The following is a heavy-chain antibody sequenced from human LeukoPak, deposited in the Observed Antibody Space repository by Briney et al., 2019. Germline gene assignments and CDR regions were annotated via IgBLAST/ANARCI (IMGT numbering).Heavy chain of an antibody. V-gene: IGHV4-59*08. J-gene: IGHJ4*02. CDR1: GVSISGHY. CDR2: IYYRGSN. Sequence: KTSETLSLTCTVSGVSISGHYWSWLRQPPGKGREWLGYIYYRGSNSYNPSLKSGVTISVETSKNQFSLKLSSVTAADTAVYYCARLPSIAAAGTALSFDYWGQGTLVTVSS. D-gene: IGHD6-13*01. CDR3: ARLPSIAAAGTALSFDY.